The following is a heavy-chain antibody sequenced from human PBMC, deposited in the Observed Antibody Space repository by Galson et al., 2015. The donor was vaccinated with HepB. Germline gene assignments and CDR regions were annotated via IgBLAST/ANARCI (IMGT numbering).Heavy chain of an antibody. D-gene: IGHD2-2*02. Sequence: SVKVSCKASGGTFSIYAINWVRQAPGQGLEWMGGIIPIFGTANYAQKFQGRVTLTADESTSTAYMELSSLRSEDTAVYYCARPLRYCSSTSCYTGGMDVWGQGTTVTVSS. CDR2: IIPIFGTA. V-gene: IGHV1-69*13. CDR3: ARPLRYCSSTSCYTGGMDV. J-gene: IGHJ6*02. CDR1: GGTFSIYA.